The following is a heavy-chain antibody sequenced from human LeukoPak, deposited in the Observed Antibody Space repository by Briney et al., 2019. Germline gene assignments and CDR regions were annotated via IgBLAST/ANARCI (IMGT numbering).Heavy chain of an antibody. V-gene: IGHV4-34*01. J-gene: IGHJ5*02. CDR3: ARFEYSSSSGGNWFDP. D-gene: IGHD6-6*01. CDR1: GGSFSGYY. Sequence: SETLSLTCAVYGGSFSGYYWSWIRQPPGKGLEWIGEINHSGSTNYNPSLKSRVTISVDTSKNQFSLKLSSVTAADTAVYYCARFEYSSSSGGNWFDPWGQGTLVTVSS. CDR2: INHSGST.